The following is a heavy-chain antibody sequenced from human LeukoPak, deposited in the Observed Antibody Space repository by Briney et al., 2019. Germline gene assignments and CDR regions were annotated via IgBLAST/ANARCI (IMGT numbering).Heavy chain of an antibody. V-gene: IGHV1-18*01. CDR2: ISAYNGNT. J-gene: IGHJ6*02. CDR3: ARELYYGFWSGYFGYYGMDV. D-gene: IGHD3-3*01. CDR1: GYTFTSYG. Sequence: ASVKVSCKASGYTFTSYGISWVRQAPGQGLEWMGWISAYNGNTNYAQKPQGRVTMTTDTSTSTAYMELRSLRSDDTAVYYCARELYYGFWSGYFGYYGMDVWGQGTTVTVSS.